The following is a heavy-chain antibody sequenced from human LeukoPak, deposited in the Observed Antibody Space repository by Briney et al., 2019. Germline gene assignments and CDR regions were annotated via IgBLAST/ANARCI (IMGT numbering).Heavy chain of an antibody. V-gene: IGHV3-64*01. Sequence: GGSLRLSCAASGFTFSSYTMHWVCQAPGKGLEHVSAIGSNGGSTYHANSVKGRFIITRDNSKNTLYLQMGSLRAEDMAVYYCVRTIAVAVAFDYWGQGTLVTVSS. CDR2: IGSNGGST. D-gene: IGHD6-19*01. J-gene: IGHJ4*02. CDR1: GFTFSSYT. CDR3: VRTIAVAVAFDY.